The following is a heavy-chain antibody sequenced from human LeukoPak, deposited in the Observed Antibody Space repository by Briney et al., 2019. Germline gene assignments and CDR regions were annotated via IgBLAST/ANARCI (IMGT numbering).Heavy chain of an antibody. CDR1: GFTFSSYW. Sequence: PGGSLRLSCAASGFTFSSYWMSCVRQAPGKGLEWVANMNQDGSEKYYVDSVRGRFTISRDNAKNSLYLQMSSLRVEDTAVYYCARGGSIGGQGTLVTVSS. CDR2: MNQDGSEK. CDR3: ARGGSI. V-gene: IGHV3-7*01. J-gene: IGHJ4*02. D-gene: IGHD1-26*01.